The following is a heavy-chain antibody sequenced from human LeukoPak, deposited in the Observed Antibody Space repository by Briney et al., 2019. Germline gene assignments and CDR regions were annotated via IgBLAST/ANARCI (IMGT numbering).Heavy chain of an antibody. CDR1: GGSISSGSYY. D-gene: IGHD6-19*01. CDR3: ARVRIAVAGNYCYYYGMDV. V-gene: IGHV4-61*02. J-gene: IGHJ6*02. Sequence: PSQTLSLTCTVSGGSISSGSYYWSWIRQPAGKGLEWIGRIYTSGSTNYNPSLKSRVTISVDTSKNQFSLKLSSVTAADTAVYYCARVRIAVAGNYCYYYGMDVWGQGTTVTVSS. CDR2: IYTSGST.